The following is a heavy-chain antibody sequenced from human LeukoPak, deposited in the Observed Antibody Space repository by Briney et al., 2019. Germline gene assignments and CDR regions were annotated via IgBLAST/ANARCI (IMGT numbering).Heavy chain of an antibody. Sequence: SETLSLTCTVSGGSISTYYWSWIRQPPGKGLEWIGFIYYSGSTNYNPSLKSRVTISVDTSKNQFSLKLNSVTAADTAVYYCARDYGAVGLYNWFDPWGQGTVVIVSS. D-gene: IGHD2/OR15-2a*01. CDR2: IYYSGST. CDR1: GGSISTYY. V-gene: IGHV4-59*01. J-gene: IGHJ5*02. CDR3: ARDYGAVGLYNWFDP.